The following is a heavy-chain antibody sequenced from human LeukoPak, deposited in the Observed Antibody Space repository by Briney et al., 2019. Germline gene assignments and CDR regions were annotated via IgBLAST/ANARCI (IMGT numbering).Heavy chain of an antibody. CDR2: ISYDGSNK. D-gene: IGHD1-26*01. CDR1: GFTFSSYG. J-gene: IGHJ4*02. Sequence: GGSLRLSCAASGFTFSSYGMHWVRQAPGKGLEWVAVISYDGSNKYYADSVKGRFTISRDNSKNTLYLQMNSLRAEDTAVYYCAKDLDSGSYHYYFDYWGQGTLVTVSS. V-gene: IGHV3-30*18. CDR3: AKDLDSGSYHYYFDY.